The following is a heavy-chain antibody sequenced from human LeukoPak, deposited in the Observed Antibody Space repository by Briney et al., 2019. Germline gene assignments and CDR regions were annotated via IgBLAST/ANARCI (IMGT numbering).Heavy chain of an antibody. J-gene: IGHJ5*02. Sequence: ASVKVSCKASGYTFSTFGISWVRQAPGQGLEWMGWIGPYSGRANYAQNLQGRVTMTTDTSTSTAYVELRSLRSDDTAVYYCATSGVDYYGSGPTWGQGTLVTVSS. CDR3: ATSGVDYYGSGPT. V-gene: IGHV1-18*01. D-gene: IGHD3-10*01. CDR1: GYTFSTFG. CDR2: IGPYSGRA.